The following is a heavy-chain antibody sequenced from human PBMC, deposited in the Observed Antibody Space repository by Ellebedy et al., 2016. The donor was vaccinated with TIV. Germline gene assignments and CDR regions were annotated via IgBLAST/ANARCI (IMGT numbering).Heavy chain of an antibody. D-gene: IGHD3-10*01. Sequence: PGGSLRLSCAASGFTFSSYAMYRVRQAPGKGLEWVAVISYDGSNKYYADSVKGRFTISRDNSKNTLYLQMNSLRAEDTAVYYCARVSQVWYGELLTRNYYYGMDVWGQGTTVTVSS. CDR1: GFTFSSYA. J-gene: IGHJ6*02. CDR2: ISYDGSNK. CDR3: ARVSQVWYGELLTRNYYYGMDV. V-gene: IGHV3-30-3*01.